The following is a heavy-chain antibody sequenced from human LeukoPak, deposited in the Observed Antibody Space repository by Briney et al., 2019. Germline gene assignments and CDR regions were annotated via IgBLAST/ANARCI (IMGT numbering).Heavy chain of an antibody. CDR3: ARGYYYGSGTPPWFDP. J-gene: IGHJ5*02. V-gene: IGHV4-59*01. CDR2: IYYSGST. Sequence: SETLSLTCTVSGGSISSYYWSWIRQPPGKGLEWIGYIYYSGSTNYNPSLKSRVTISVDTSKNQFPLKLSSVTAADTAVYYCARGYYYGSGTPPWFDPWGQGTLVTVSS. D-gene: IGHD3-10*01. CDR1: GGSISSYY.